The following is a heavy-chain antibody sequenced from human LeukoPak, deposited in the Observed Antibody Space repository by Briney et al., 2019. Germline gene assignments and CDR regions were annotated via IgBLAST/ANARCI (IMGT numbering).Heavy chain of an antibody. D-gene: IGHD3-10*01. CDR1: GFTFSSYG. Sequence: PGGSLRLSCAASGFTFSSYGMHWVRQAPGRGLEWVAFIRYDGSNKYYADSVKGRFTISRDNSKNTLYLQMNSLRAEDTAVYYCAKDSLWFVPSGYYYGMDVWGQGTTVTVSS. CDR2: IRYDGSNK. CDR3: AKDSLWFVPSGYYYGMDV. J-gene: IGHJ6*02. V-gene: IGHV3-30*02.